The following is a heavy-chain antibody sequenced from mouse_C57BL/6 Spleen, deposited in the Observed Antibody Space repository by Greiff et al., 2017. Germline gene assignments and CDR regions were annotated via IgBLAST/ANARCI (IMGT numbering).Heavy chain of an antibody. CDR3: ARRGTGHYYSMDY. Sequence: QVQLQQPGAELVMPGASVKLSCKASGYTFTSYWMHWVKQRPGQGLEWIGDIDPSDSSTNYNQKFKGKSPLTVDKSSSTAYMQLSSLTSEDSAVYYCARRGTGHYYSMDYWGQGTLVTVSS. V-gene: IGHV1-69*01. CDR2: IDPSDSST. J-gene: IGHJ4*01. CDR1: GYTFTSYW. D-gene: IGHD4-1*01.